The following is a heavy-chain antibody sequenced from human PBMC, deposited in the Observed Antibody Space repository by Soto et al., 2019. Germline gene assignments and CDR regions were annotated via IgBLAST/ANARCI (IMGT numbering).Heavy chain of an antibody. CDR3: ARGNYCSSTSCYTLDFDY. J-gene: IGHJ4*02. CDR2: ISSSSSTI. Sequence: GGSLRLSCAASGFTFSSYSMNWVRQAPGKGLEWVSYISSSSSTIYYADSVKGRFTISRDNAKNSLYLQMNSLRAEDTAVYYCARGNYCSSTSCYTLDFDYWGQGTLVTVSS. CDR1: GFTFSSYS. V-gene: IGHV3-48*01. D-gene: IGHD2-2*02.